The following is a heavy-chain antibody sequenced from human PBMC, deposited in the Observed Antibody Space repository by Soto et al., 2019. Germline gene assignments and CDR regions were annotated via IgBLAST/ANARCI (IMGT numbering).Heavy chain of an antibody. CDR3: AKSGMIVVVPDY. V-gene: IGHV3-9*01. Sequence: PGGSLRLSCAASGFTFDDYAMHWVRQAPGKGLEWVSGISWNSGSLGYADSVKGRFTISRDNSKNTLYLQMNSLRAEDTAVYYCAKSGMIVVVPDYWGQGTLVTVSS. J-gene: IGHJ4*02. CDR1: GFTFDDYA. D-gene: IGHD3-22*01. CDR2: ISWNSGSL.